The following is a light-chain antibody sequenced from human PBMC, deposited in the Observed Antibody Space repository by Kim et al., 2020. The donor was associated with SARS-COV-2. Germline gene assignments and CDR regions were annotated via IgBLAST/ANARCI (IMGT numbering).Light chain of an antibody. CDR1: QGISSR. CDR3: QKYDSAPLT. Sequence: SASVGDRVTITCRASQGISSRLAWYQQKPGKVPKLLIYAASTLLSGVPSRFSGSGSGTDFTLTISSLQPEDVASHYCQKYDSAPLTFGGGTKVEI. J-gene: IGKJ4*01. V-gene: IGKV1-27*01. CDR2: AAS.